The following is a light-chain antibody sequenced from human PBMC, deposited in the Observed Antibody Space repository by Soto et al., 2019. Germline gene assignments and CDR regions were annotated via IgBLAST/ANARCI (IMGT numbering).Light chain of an antibody. J-gene: IGLJ1*01. V-gene: IGLV2-8*01. CDR2: EVV. CDR3: AAWDDSLNGPV. Sequence: QSALTQPPSASGSPGQSVTISCTGTKSDIGVYDFVSWYQHHPGKAPRLIIYEVVQRPSGVPDRFSGSKSGNTASLTVSGLQAADEADYYCAAWDDSLNGPVFGTGTKVTVL. CDR1: KSDIGVYDF.